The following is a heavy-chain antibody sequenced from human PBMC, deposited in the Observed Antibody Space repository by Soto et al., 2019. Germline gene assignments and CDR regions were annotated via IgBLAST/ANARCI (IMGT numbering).Heavy chain of an antibody. CDR3: ARAGDCSGGSCYLDYYYGMDV. CDR1: GGSISSYY. V-gene: IGHV4-59*01. CDR2: IYYSGST. D-gene: IGHD2-15*01. J-gene: IGHJ6*02. Sequence: SETLSLTCTVSGGSISSYYWSWIRQPPGKGLEWIGYIYYSGSTNYNPSLKSRVTISVDTSKNQFSLKLSSVTAADTAVYYCARAGDCSGGSCYLDYYYGMDVWGQGTTVTVSS.